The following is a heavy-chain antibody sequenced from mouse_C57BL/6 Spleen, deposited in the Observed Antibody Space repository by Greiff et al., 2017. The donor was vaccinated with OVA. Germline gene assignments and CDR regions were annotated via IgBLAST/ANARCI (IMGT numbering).Heavy chain of an antibody. CDR1: GFSLTSYA. Sequence: VKLMESGPGLVAPSQSLSITCTVSGFSLTSYAISWVRQPPGKGLEWLGAIWTGGGTNYNSALKSRLSISKDNSRSQVFLTMSSLQADDTAKYYCARKDYDKRVMDYWGQGTSVTVSS. J-gene: IGHJ4*01. CDR3: ARKDYDKRVMDY. V-gene: IGHV2-9-1*01. CDR2: IWTGGGT. D-gene: IGHD2-4*01.